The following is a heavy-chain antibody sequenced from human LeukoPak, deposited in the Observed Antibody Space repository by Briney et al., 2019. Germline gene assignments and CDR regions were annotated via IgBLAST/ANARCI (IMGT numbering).Heavy chain of an antibody. D-gene: IGHD3-10*01. Sequence: PSETLSLTCTVSGGSISSGDYYWSWIRQPPGKGLEWIGYIYRSGSTYYNPSLKSRVAISVDRSNNQFSLRLSSVTAADTAVYYCARRGPGGRAFDIWGQGTMVPVSS. CDR2: IYRSGST. J-gene: IGHJ3*02. CDR3: ARRGPGGRAFDI. CDR1: GGSISSGDYY. V-gene: IGHV4-30-2*01.